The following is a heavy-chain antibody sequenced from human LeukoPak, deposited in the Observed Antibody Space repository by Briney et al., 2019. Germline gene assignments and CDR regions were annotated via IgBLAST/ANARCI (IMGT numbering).Heavy chain of an antibody. CDR3: ARRHYYGSGSYYNPLYYYYYGMDV. J-gene: IGHJ6*02. CDR2: IIPILGIA. Sequence: GASVKVSCKASGGTFSSYAISWVRQAPGQGLEWMGRIIPILGIANYAQKFQGRVTITADKSTSTAYMELSSLRSEDTAVYYCARRHYYGSGSYYNPLYYYYYGMDVWGQGTTVTVSS. D-gene: IGHD3-10*01. V-gene: IGHV1-69*04. CDR1: GGTFSSYA.